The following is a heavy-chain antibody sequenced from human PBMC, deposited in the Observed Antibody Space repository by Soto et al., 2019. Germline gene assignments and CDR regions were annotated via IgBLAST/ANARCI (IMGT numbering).Heavy chain of an antibody. D-gene: IGHD2-21*02. CDR2: IWYDGSNK. CDR3: ARDSSGYCGGDCYSGWFDP. CDR1: GFTFSNYG. J-gene: IGHJ5*02. V-gene: IGHV3-33*01. Sequence: GGSLRLSCAASGFTFSNYGMHWVRQAPGKGLEWVAVIWYDGSNKYYADSVKGRFTISRDNSKNTLYLQMNSLRAEDTAVYYCARDSSGYCGGDCYSGWFDPGGQGTLVTVSS.